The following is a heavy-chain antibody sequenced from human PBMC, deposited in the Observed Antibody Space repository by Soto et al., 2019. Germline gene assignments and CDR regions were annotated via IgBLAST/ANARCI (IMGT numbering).Heavy chain of an antibody. J-gene: IGHJ6*02. D-gene: IGHD3-3*01. Sequence: QVQLQELGPGLVKPSQTLSLTCTVSGGSISSGDYYWSWIRQPPGKGLEWIGYIYYSGSTYYNPSLNSRVTISVDTSKNQFSLKLSSVTAADTAVYYCAREKADFWSGSNPYYYYYGMDVWGQGTTVTVSS. V-gene: IGHV4-30-4*01. CDR3: AREKADFWSGSNPYYYYYGMDV. CDR2: IYYSGST. CDR1: GGSISSGDYY.